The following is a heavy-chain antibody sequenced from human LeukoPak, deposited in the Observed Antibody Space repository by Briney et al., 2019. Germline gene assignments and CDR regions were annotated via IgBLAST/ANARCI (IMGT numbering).Heavy chain of an antibody. V-gene: IGHV4-59*01. D-gene: IGHD3-9*01. Sequence: KPSETLSLTCTVSGGSISSYYWSWIRQPPGKGLEWIGYIYYSGSTNYNPSLKSQVTISVDTSKNQFSLKLSSVTAADTAVYYCASTDILTGTTFDYWGQGTLVTVSS. J-gene: IGHJ4*02. CDR3: ASTDILTGTTFDY. CDR2: IYYSGST. CDR1: GGSISSYY.